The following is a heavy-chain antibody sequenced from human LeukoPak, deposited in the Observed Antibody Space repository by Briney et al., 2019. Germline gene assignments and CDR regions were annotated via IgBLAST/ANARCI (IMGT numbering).Heavy chain of an antibody. CDR2: ISYDGSNK. V-gene: IGHV3-30-3*01. CDR3: AVTHERSSWYYFDY. Sequence: GSLRLSCAASGFTFSSYAMHWVRQAPGKGLEWVAVISYDGSNKYYADSVKGRFTISRDNSKNTLYLQMNSLRAEDTAVYYCAVTHERSSWYYFDYWGQGTLVTVSS. D-gene: IGHD6-13*01. CDR1: GFTFSSYA. J-gene: IGHJ4*02.